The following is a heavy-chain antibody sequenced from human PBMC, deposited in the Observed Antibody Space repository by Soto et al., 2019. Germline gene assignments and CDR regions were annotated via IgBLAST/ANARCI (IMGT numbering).Heavy chain of an antibody. CDR2: IIPIFGTA. CDR3: ARENSSSSLYYYYGMDV. J-gene: IGHJ6*02. Sequence: QVQLVQSGAEVKKPGSSVKVSCKASGGTFSSYAISWVRQAPGQGLEWMGGIIPIFGTANYAQKFQGGVTITADESTSTAYMELSSLRSEDTAVYYCARENSSSSLYYYYGMDVWGQGTTVTVSS. CDR1: GGTFSSYA. D-gene: IGHD6-6*01. V-gene: IGHV1-69*01.